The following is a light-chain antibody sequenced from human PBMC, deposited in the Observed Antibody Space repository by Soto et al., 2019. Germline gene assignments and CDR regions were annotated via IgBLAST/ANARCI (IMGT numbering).Light chain of an antibody. J-gene: IGLJ3*02. CDR3: CSFTSTSTWV. CDR1: SSDAGGYDS. V-gene: IGLV2-14*01. Sequence: QSVLTQPASVSGSPGQSVTISCTATSSDAGGYDSVSWYQQHPGKAPKLMIYEVSNRPSGVSNRFSGSKSGNTASLAISGLQAEDEADYYCCSFTSTSTWVFGGGTQLTVL. CDR2: EVS.